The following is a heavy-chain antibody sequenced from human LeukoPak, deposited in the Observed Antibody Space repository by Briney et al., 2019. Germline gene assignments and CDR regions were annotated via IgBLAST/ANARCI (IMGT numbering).Heavy chain of an antibody. CDR3: AKAFAFVGANFFGY. CDR1: GFTFSSYA. Sequence: GGSLRLSCAASGFTFSSYAMSWVRQAPGKGLEWVSAIGDTTYYADSVEGRFTISRDNSKNTLYLQMNSLRAEDAAIYYCAKAFAFVGANFFGYWGQGTLVTVSS. D-gene: IGHD1-26*01. V-gene: IGHV3-23*01. J-gene: IGHJ4*02. CDR2: IGDTT.